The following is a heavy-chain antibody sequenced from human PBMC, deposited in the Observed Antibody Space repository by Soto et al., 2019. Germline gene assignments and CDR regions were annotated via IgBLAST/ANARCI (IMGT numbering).Heavy chain of an antibody. J-gene: IGHJ4*02. V-gene: IGHV1-8*01. CDR2: INPNSGNI. Sequence: GASVKVSCKASGDTFTTYGINWVRQATGHGLEWMGWINPNSGNIGYAQRFQGRGTMTRDTTIRTAYMEVRSLRSDDTAVYYCARGRASGSYYLLDYWGQGTLVTVSS. D-gene: IGHD3-10*01. CDR3: ARGRASGSYYLLDY. CDR1: GDTFTTYG.